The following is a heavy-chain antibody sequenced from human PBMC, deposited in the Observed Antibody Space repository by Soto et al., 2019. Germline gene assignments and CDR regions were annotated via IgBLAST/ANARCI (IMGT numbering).Heavy chain of an antibody. J-gene: IGHJ6*02. CDR1: GGSIISSSYY. V-gene: IGHV4-39*01. D-gene: IGHD3-10*01. Sequence: SETLSLTCTVSGGSIISSSYYWGWIRQPPGKGLEWIGSIYYSGSTYYNPSLKSRVTISVDTSKNQFSLKLSSVTAADTAVYYCARVYFTIVRGGGMDVCGQGTTVTVS. CDR2: IYYSGST. CDR3: ARVYFTIVRGGGMDV.